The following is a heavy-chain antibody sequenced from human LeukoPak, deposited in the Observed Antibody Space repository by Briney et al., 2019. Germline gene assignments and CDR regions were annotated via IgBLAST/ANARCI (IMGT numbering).Heavy chain of an antibody. Sequence: GGSLRLSCAASGFTFSSYAMSWVRQAPGKGLEWVSAISGSGGSTYYPDSVKGRFTISRDNSKNTLYLQMNSLRAEDTAVYYCAKGIPSSWSATSYFDYWGQGTLVTISS. CDR1: GFTFSSYA. D-gene: IGHD6-13*01. V-gene: IGHV3-23*01. CDR2: ISGSGGST. J-gene: IGHJ4*02. CDR3: AKGIPSSWSATSYFDY.